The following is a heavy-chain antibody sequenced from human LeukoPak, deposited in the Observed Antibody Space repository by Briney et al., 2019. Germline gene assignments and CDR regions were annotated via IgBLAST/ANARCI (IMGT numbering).Heavy chain of an antibody. D-gene: IGHD3-10*01. J-gene: IGHJ3*02. CDR2: IYHSGST. Sequence: PSETLSLTCTVSGGSISSYYWTWIRQPPGKGLEWIGSIYHSGSTYYNPSLKSRVTISVDTSKNQFSLKLSSVTAADTAVYYCARPFGEDDAFDIWGQGTMVTVSS. CDR1: GGSISSYY. V-gene: IGHV4-59*08. CDR3: ARPFGEDDAFDI.